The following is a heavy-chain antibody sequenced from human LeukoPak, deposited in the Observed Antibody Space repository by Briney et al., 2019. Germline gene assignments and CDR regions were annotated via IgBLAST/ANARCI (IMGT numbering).Heavy chain of an antibody. CDR2: INPSNGDT. V-gene: IGHV1-2*02. J-gene: IGHJ4*02. D-gene: IGHD3-16*01. CDR1: GYTFTSFY. Sequence: ASVNVSCKASGYTFTSFYIHWVRQAPGQGLEWMCWINPSNGDTNSAQKFQGRVTMTRDTSINTVYLDLTSLRSDDTAVYYCGKDNGGVLGTFDFWGQGTLVTVSS. CDR3: GKDNGGVLGTFDF.